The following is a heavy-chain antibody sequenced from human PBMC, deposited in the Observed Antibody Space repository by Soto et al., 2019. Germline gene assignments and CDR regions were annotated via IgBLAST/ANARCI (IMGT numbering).Heavy chain of an antibody. Sequence: EVQLVESGGGLVQPGGSLRLSCAASGFTFSSYSMNWVRQAPGKGLEWFSYISSSSSTIYYADSVKGRFTISRANAETSVYRQRNSLRAADTAVYSCQRADSGYAHGSSYYGMDVWGQATAVTVS. J-gene: IGHJ6*01. CDR3: QRADSGYAHGSSYYGMDV. CDR1: GFTFSSYS. CDR2: ISSSSSTI. V-gene: IGHV3-48*01. D-gene: IGHD5-12*01.